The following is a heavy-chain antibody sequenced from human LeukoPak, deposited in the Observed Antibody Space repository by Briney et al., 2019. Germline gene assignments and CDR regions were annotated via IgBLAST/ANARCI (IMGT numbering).Heavy chain of an antibody. CDR2: ISAYNGNT. V-gene: IGHV1-18*01. J-gene: IGHJ4*02. D-gene: IGHD6-19*01. CDR1: GYSFTNYG. Sequence: ASVKVSCKASGYSFTNYGITWVRQAPGQGLEWMGWISAYNGNTNYAQKFQGRVTMTTDTSTSTAYMELRSLRSDDTAVYYCARGGSSGWYVYWGQGTLVTVSS. CDR3: ARGGSSGWYVY.